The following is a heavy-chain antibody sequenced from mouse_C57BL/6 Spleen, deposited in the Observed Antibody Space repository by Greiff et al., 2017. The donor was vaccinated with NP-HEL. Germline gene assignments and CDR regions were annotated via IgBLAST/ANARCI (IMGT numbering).Heavy chain of an antibody. V-gene: IGHV6-3*01. CDR2: IRLKSDNYAT. CDR3: TGTPIRGDY. J-gene: IGHJ4*01. D-gene: IGHD1-1*01. CDR1: GFTFSNYW. Sequence: EVKLQESGGGLVQPGGSMKLSCVASGFTFSNYWMNWVRQSPEKGLEWVAQIRLKSDNYATHYAESVKGRFTISRDDSKSSVYLQMNNLRAEATGIYYCTGTPIRGDYWGQGTSVTVSS.